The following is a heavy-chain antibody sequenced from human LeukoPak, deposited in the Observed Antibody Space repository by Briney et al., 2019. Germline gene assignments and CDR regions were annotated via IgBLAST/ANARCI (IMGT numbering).Heavy chain of an antibody. D-gene: IGHD1-26*01. J-gene: IGHJ3*02. V-gene: IGHV1-69-2*01. CDR1: GYTFTDYY. CDR2: VDPEDGET. CDR3: ATWVGSSGAFGI. Sequence: GASVKVSCKASGYTFTDYYMHWVQQAPGKGLEWMGRVDPEDGETIYAEKSQGRVTITADTSTDTAYMELSSLRSEDTAVYYCATWVGSSGAFGIWGQGTMVTVSS.